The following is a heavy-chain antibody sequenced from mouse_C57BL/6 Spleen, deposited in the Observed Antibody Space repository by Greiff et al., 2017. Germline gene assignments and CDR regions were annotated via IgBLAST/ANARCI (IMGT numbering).Heavy chain of an antibody. D-gene: IGHD1-1*01. CDR1: GYTFTSYW. Sequence: QVQLQQPGAELVKPGASVKLSCKASGYTFTSYWMHWVKQRPGRGLEWIGRIDPNSGGTKYNEKFKSKATLTVDKPSSTAYTQLSSLTSEDSAVYYCARPGSSSYWYFDVWGTGTTVTVSS. CDR2: IDPNSGGT. V-gene: IGHV1-72*01. CDR3: ARPGSSSYWYFDV. J-gene: IGHJ1*03.